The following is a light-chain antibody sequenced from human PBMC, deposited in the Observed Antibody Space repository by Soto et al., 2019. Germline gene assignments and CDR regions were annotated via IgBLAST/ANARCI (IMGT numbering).Light chain of an antibody. CDR3: QQYNRYPWT. CDR2: DAS. V-gene: IGKV1-5*01. Sequence: DIQMTQSPSTLSASVGDRVTITCRASQSISSWLAWYQQKPGKAPKLLIYDASSLESGVPSRFSGSGSGTEFTLTISSLQPDDFATYYCQQYNRYPWTCGQGTKVEIK. J-gene: IGKJ1*01. CDR1: QSISSW.